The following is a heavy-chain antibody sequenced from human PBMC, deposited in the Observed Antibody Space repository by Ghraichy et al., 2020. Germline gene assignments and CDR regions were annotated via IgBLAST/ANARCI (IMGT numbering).Heavy chain of an antibody. D-gene: IGHD6-19*01. CDR1: GFIFSDYW. CDR3: ARDLGSGWSFDS. V-gene: IGHV3-7*01. Sequence: GESLNISCAASGFIFSDYWMSWVRQAPGKGLELVANIKKDGSEKYYVDSVKGRFTISRDNAQNSLYLQMNSLRAEDTAVYYCARDLGSGWSFDSWGQGTLVTVSS. J-gene: IGHJ4*02. CDR2: IKKDGSEK.